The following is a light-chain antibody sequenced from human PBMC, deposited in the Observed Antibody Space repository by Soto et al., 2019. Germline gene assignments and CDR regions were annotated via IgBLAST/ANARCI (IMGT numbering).Light chain of an antibody. Sequence: QAVVTQEPSLTVSPGGTVTLTCASSTGALTNGHYPYWFQQKPGQAPRTLIYDTSNKHSWTPARFSGSLLGGKPVLTLSGAQPEDEGDYFCLLSYGRARRVFGGGTKLTVL. J-gene: IGLJ2*01. CDR2: DTS. V-gene: IGLV7-46*01. CDR1: TGALTNGHY. CDR3: LLSYGRARRV.